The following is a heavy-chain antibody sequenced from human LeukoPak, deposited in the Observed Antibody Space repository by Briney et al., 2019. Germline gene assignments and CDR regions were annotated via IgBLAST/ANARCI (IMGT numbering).Heavy chain of an antibody. CDR3: ARHPTYYYDSSGHMSDY. CDR1: GGTFSSYA. CDR2: IIPIFGTA. D-gene: IGHD3-22*01. J-gene: IGHJ4*02. Sequence: SVKVSCKASGGTFSSYAISWVRQAPGQGLEWMGGIIPIFGTANYAQKFQGRVTITADGSTSTAYMELSSLRSEDTAVYYCARHPTYYYDSSGHMSDYWGQGALVTVSS. V-gene: IGHV1-69*13.